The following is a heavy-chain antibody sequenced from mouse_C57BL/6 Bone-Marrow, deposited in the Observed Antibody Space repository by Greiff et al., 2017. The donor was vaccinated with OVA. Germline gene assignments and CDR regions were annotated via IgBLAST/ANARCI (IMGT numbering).Heavy chain of an antibody. D-gene: IGHD1-1*01. CDR1: GYTFTSYW. CDR3: AILLIYYYGSSYGYAMDY. J-gene: IGHJ4*01. Sequence: QVQLQQPGAELVKPGASVKVSCKASGYTFTSYWMHWVKQRPGQGLEWIGRIHPSDSDTNYNQKFKGKATLTVDKSSSTAYMQLSSLTSEDSAVYYCAILLIYYYGSSYGYAMDYRGQGTSVTVSS. V-gene: IGHV1-74*01. CDR2: IHPSDSDT.